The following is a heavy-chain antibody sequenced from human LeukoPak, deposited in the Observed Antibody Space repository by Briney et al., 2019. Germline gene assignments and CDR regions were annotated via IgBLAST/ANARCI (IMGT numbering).Heavy chain of an antibody. D-gene: IGHD6-13*01. V-gene: IGHV3-23*01. CDR1: GFTFSAYA. CDR3: ARPRLPVAGTRWFDP. CDR2: IGSGSAGT. J-gene: IGHJ5*02. Sequence: GGSLRLSCAGSGFTFSAYAMSWVRQAPGKGLEWVSAIGSGSAGTHYADSVKGRFTIYRDDSKNTLYLQMNSLSAEDTAVYYCARPRLPVAGTRWFDPWGQGTLVTVSS.